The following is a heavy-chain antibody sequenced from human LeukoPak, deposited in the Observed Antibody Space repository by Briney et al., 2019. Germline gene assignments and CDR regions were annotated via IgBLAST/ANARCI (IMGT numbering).Heavy chain of an antibody. CDR1: GFTFSNYA. D-gene: IGHD3-10*01. V-gene: IGHV3-74*01. J-gene: IGHJ4*02. CDR3: ARDLAYYYDSGSHPLGY. Sequence: GGSLRLSCAASGFTFSNYAMTWVRQAPGKGLVWVSRINTDGSSTNYADSVKGRFTISRDNAKNTLYLQMNSLRAEDTAVYYCARDLAYYYDSGSHPLGYWGQGILVTVSS. CDR2: INTDGSST.